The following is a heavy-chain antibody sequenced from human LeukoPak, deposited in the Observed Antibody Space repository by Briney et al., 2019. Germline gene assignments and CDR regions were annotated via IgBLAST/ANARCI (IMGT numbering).Heavy chain of an antibody. Sequence: SETLSLTCAVYGGSFSGYYWSWIRQPPGKGLEWIGEINHSGSTNYNPSLKSRVTISVDTSKNQFSLKLSSVTAADTAVYYCARDTYQPYYDSSGYPYWGQGTLVTVSS. J-gene: IGHJ4*02. D-gene: IGHD3-22*01. CDR2: INHSGST. CDR1: GGSFSGYY. V-gene: IGHV4-34*01. CDR3: ARDTYQPYYDSSGYPY.